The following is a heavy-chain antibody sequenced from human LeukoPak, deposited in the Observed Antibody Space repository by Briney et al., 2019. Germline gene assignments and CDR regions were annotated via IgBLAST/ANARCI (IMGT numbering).Heavy chain of an antibody. Sequence: SETLSLTCTVSGGSISSYYWSWIRQPPGKGLEWIGYIYYSGSTNYNPSLKSRVTISVDTSKNQFSLKLSSVTAADTAVHYCASGIAAAGTPFDYWGQGTLVTVSS. J-gene: IGHJ4*02. CDR1: GGSISSYY. D-gene: IGHD6-13*01. CDR3: ASGIAAAGTPFDY. V-gene: IGHV4-59*01. CDR2: IYYSGST.